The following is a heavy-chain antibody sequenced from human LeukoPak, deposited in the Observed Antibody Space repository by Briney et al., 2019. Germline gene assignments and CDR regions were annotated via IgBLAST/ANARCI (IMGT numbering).Heavy chain of an antibody. CDR1: GGPISSGSHY. D-gene: IGHD3-10*01. J-gene: IGHJ4*02. Sequence: SETLSLTCTVSGGPISSGSHYWRWIRQPPGKELEWIGNIYYSGNSYYNPSLKSRVTISVDASKNQFSLNLSSVTAADTAVYYCARLSYGSGSHYNFYFDFWGQGTLVTVSA. CDR2: IYYSGNS. V-gene: IGHV4-39*01. CDR3: ARLSYGSGSHYNFYFDF.